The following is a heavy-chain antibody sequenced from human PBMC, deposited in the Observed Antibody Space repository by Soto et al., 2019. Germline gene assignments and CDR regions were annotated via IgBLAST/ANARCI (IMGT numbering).Heavy chain of an antibody. CDR2: ISYDGSNK. J-gene: IGHJ6*02. CDR3: AKPLYGDYDPYYYYGMDV. V-gene: IGHV3-30*18. Sequence: GGSLRLSCAASGFTFSSYGMHWVRQAPGKGLEWVAVISYDGSNKYYADSVKGRFTISRDNSKNTLYLQMNSLRAEDTAVYYCAKPLYGDYDPYYYYGMDVWGQGTTVTVSS. D-gene: IGHD4-17*01. CDR1: GFTFSSYG.